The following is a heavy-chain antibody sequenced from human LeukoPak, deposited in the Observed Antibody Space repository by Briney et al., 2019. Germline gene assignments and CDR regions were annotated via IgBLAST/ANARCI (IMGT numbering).Heavy chain of an antibody. V-gene: IGHV4-31*03. CDR2: IYYSGST. D-gene: IGHD1-26*01. CDR3: AISPTDGMDV. J-gene: IGHJ6*02. CDR1: GGSISSGGYY. Sequence: SQTLSLTCTVSGGSISSGGYYWSWIRQHPGKGLEWIGYIYYSGSTYYNPSLKSRVTISAGRSNNQFSLKVSSVTAADTAVYYCAISPTDGMDVWGQGTTVTVSS.